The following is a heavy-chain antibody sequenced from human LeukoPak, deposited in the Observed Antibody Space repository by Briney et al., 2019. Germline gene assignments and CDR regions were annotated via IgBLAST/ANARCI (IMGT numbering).Heavy chain of an antibody. J-gene: IGHJ4*02. CDR1: RYTFTSSD. CDR3: ARGRPGLASAGTYDF. V-gene: IGHV1-8*01. CDR2: MNPNSGKT. D-gene: IGHD6-13*01. Sequence: ASVKVSCKASRYTFTSSDINWVRQAPGQGLEWMGWMNPNSGKTGSARKFQGRVAMTKNISISTAYIEVSSLGYEDTATYYCARGRPGLASAGTYDFWGQGTLITVSS.